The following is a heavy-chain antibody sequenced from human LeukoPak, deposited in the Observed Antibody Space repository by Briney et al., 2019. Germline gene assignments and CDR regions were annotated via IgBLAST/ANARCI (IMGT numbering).Heavy chain of an antibody. CDR1: GFTFSSYS. D-gene: IGHD2-21*02. V-gene: IGHV3-48*02. Sequence: PGGSLRLSCAASGFTFSSYSMNWVRQAPGKGLEWVSYISSSSSTIYYAESVKGRFTISRDNAKNSLYLQMNSLRDEDTAVYYCARDSGPAIVVVTASDAFDIWGQGTMVTVSS. J-gene: IGHJ3*02. CDR3: ARDSGPAIVVVTASDAFDI. CDR2: ISSSSSTI.